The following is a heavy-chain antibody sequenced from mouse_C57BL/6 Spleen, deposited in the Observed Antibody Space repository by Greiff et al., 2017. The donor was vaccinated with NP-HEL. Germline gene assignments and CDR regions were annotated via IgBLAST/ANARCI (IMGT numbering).Heavy chain of an antibody. V-gene: IGHV1-19*01. CDR3: ARGPFTTVVGRGYFDV. J-gene: IGHJ1*03. CDR2: INPYNGGT. CDR1: GYTFTDYY. D-gene: IGHD1-1*01. Sequence: GYTFTDYYMNWVKQSHGKSLEWIGVINPYNGGTSYNQKFKGKATLTVDKSSSTAYMELNSLTSEDSAVYYCARGPFTTVVGRGYFDVWGTGTTVTVSS.